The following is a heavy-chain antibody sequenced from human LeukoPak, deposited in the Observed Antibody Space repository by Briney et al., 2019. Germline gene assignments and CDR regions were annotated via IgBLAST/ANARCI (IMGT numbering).Heavy chain of an antibody. Sequence: PSETLSLTCTVSGGSISSYYWSWIRQPPGKGLEWIGYIYTSGSTNYNPSLKSRVTISVDTSKNQFSLKLSSVTAADTAAYYCARQSGGWLLDYWGQGTLVTVSS. D-gene: IGHD5-24*01. V-gene: IGHV4-4*09. CDR1: GGSISSYY. CDR2: IYTSGST. CDR3: ARQSGGWLLDY. J-gene: IGHJ4*02.